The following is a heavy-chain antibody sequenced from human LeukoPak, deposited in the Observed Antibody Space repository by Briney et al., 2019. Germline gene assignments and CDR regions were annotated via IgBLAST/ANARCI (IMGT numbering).Heavy chain of an antibody. CDR1: GYTFTSYV. CDR2: TNAGNGNT. D-gene: IGHD2-15*01. V-gene: IGHV1-3*01. CDR3: ARDYCSGGTCYDDSFDY. J-gene: IGHJ4*02. Sequence: ASVKVSCKASGYTFTSYVMHWVRQAPGQRLEWMGWTNAGNGNTKYSQKFQGRVTITRDTSASTAYMELSSLRSEDTAVYYCARDYCSGGTCYDDSFDYWGQGTLVTVSS.